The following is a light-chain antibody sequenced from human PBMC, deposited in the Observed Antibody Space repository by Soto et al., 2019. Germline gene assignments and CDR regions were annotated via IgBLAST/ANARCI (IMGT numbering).Light chain of an antibody. CDR2: EVT. CDR3: NSYAARCNLWV. CDR1: SSDVGGYNY. V-gene: IGLV2-8*01. Sequence: QSALTQPPSASGSPGQSVTISCTGTSSDVGGYNYVSWYQQHPGKAPKLMIYEVTQRPSGVPNRFSGSKSGNTASLTVSGLQAEDEADYYCNSYAARCNLWVFGGGTKLTVL. J-gene: IGLJ3*02.